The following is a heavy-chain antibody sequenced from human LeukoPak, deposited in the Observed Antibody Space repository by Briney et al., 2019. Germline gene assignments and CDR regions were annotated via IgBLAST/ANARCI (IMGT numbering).Heavy chain of an antibody. J-gene: IGHJ3*02. V-gene: IGHV4-59*12. D-gene: IGHD3-22*01. CDR3: ARVAIEALVGAFDI. Sequence: SETLSLTCTVSGGSISSYYWSWIRQPPGKGLEWIGYIYYSGSTNYNPSLKSRVTISVDTSKNQFSLKLSSVTAADTAVYYCARVAIEALVGAFDIWGQGTMVTVSS. CDR1: GGSISSYY. CDR2: IYYSGST.